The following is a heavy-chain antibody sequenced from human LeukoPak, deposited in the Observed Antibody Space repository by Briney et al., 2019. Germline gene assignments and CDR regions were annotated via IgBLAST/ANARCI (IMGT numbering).Heavy chain of an antibody. V-gene: IGHV4-34*01. CDR3: ARAAELHYFDY. CDR2: INHSGST. D-gene: IGHD1-26*01. Sequence: SETLSLTCAVYAGYFSSYYWRWLRQPPGKGLVWLGEINHSGSTNYNPSLKSRVTISVDTSKNQFSLKLSSVTAADMAVYYCARAAELHYFDYWGQGTLVTVSS. CDR1: AGYFSSYY. J-gene: IGHJ4*02.